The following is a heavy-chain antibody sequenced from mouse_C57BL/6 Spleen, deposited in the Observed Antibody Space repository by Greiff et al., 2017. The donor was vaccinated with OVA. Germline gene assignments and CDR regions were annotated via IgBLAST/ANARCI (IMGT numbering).Heavy chain of an antibody. J-gene: IGHJ2*01. CDR2: IDPENGDT. D-gene: IGHD2-12*01. CDR1: GFNIKDDY. Sequence: EVKLQESGAELVRPGASVKLSCTASGFNIKDDYMHWVKQRPEQGLEWIGWIDPENGDTEYASKFQGKATITADTSSNTAYLQLSSLTSEDTAVYYCTTKAYYKDYWGQGTTLTVSS. V-gene: IGHV14-4*01. CDR3: TTKAYYKDY.